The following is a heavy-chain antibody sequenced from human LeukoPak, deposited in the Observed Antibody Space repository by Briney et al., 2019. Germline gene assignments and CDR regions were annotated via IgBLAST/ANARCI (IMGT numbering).Heavy chain of an antibody. V-gene: IGHV4-59*01. CDR1: GGSISSYY. D-gene: IGHD1-26*01. CDR2: IYYSGST. CDR3: ARLYSGTIAGVDLFDP. J-gene: IGHJ5*02. Sequence: SETLSLTCTVSGGSISSYYWSWIRQPPPKELDWIGYIYYSGSTNYNPSLKSQVTISVDTSKNQFSLKLTSVTAADTAVYYCARLYSGTIAGVDLFDPWGQGTLVTLSS.